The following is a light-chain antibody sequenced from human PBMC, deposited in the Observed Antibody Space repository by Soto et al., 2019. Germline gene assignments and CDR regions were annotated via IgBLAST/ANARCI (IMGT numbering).Light chain of an antibody. J-gene: IGLJ1*01. CDR2: DVS. Sequence: QSVLTQPASVSGSPGQSITISCTGTSSDVGGYNYVSWYQQHPGEAPKFMIYDVSNRPSGVSNRFSGSKSGNTASLTISGLQAEDEADYYCTSYTTSNTRQIVFGTGTKVPVL. CDR3: TSYTTSNTRQIV. V-gene: IGLV2-14*01. CDR1: SSDVGGYNY.